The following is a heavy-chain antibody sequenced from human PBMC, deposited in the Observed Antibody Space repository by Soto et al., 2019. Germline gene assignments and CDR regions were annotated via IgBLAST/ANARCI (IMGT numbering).Heavy chain of an antibody. V-gene: IGHV5-51*01. CDR3: ARLPTDYYYGMGV. J-gene: IGHJ6*02. CDR2: FHPGDSDT. CDR1: GYDFSAYW. Sequence: GESLKISCKGSGYDFSAYWIAWVRQMPGKGLEWMGIFHPGDSDTRYSPSFQGQVTISADKSTSTAYLQWSSLKASDTAIYYCARLPTDYYYGMGVWGQGTTVTVSS.